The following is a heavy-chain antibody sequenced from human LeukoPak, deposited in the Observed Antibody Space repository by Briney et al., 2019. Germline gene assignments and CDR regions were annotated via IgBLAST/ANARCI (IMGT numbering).Heavy chain of an antibody. Sequence: SETLSLTCTVSGGSISSSSYYWGWIRQPPGKGLEWIGSIYYSGSTYYNPSLKSRVTISVDTSKNQFSLKLSSVTAADTAVYYCAREGISYSSGWYGRSNFDYWSQGTLVTVSS. CDR1: GGSISSSSYY. J-gene: IGHJ4*02. D-gene: IGHD6-19*01. V-gene: IGHV4-39*07. CDR2: IYYSGST. CDR3: AREGISYSSGWYGRSNFDY.